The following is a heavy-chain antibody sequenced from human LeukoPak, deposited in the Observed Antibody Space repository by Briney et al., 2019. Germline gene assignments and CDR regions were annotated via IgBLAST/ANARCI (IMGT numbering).Heavy chain of an antibody. Sequence: ASVKVSCKASGYTFTSYYMHWVRLAPGQGLEWMGIINPSGGSTSYAQKFQGRVTMTRDMSTSTVYMELSSLRSEDTAVYYCARSGYDLRGFDYWGQGTLVTVSS. J-gene: IGHJ4*02. V-gene: IGHV1-46*01. CDR3: ARSGYDLRGFDY. D-gene: IGHD5-12*01. CDR2: INPSGGST. CDR1: GYTFTSYY.